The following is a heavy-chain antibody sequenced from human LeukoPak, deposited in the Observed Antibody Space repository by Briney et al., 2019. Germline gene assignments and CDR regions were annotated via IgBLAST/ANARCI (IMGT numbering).Heavy chain of an antibody. V-gene: IGHV3-30*18. D-gene: IGHD3-9*01. CDR1: GFTFSSYG. CDR3: AKDTSPPYDFLTGYYFDY. Sequence: GGSLRLSCAASGFTFSSYGMHWVRQAPGKGLEWVAVISYDGSNKYYADSVKGRFTISRDNSKNTLYLQMNSLRAEDTAVYYWAKDTSPPYDFLTGYYFDYWGQGPLVTVSS. CDR2: ISYDGSNK. J-gene: IGHJ4*02.